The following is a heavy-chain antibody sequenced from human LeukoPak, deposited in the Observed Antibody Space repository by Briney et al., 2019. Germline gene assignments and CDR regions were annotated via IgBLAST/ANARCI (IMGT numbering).Heavy chain of an antibody. V-gene: IGHV4-34*01. Sequence: SETLSLTCAVYGGSFSGYYWSWIRQPPGKGLEWIGEINHSGSTNYNPSLKSRVTISVDTSKNQFSLKLSSVTAADTAAYYCARGVSLSLWGVAYYFDFWGQGTLVTVS. J-gene: IGHJ4*02. D-gene: IGHD2-21*01. CDR1: GGSFSGYY. CDR2: INHSGST. CDR3: ARGVSLSLWGVAYYFDF.